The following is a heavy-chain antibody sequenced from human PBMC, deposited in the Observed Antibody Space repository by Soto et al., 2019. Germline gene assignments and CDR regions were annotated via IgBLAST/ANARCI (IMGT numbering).Heavy chain of an antibody. Sequence: QVQLVQSGAEVEKPGSSVKVSCTVSGGTTSSYTIGWVRQAPGQGLQWMGNIVPMIGKVDYAQTFQDRVTLTADKSTRTAYMELSRLSSEDTAVYFCALRTGNWNPLADWGQGTLVTVSS. CDR3: ALRTGNWNPLAD. CDR2: IVPMIGKV. D-gene: IGHD1-1*01. J-gene: IGHJ4*02. V-gene: IGHV1-69*02. CDR1: GGTTSSYT.